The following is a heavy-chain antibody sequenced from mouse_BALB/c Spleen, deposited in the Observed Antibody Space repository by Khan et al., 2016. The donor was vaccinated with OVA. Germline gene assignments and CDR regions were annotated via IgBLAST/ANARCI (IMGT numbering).Heavy chain of an antibody. Sequence: QVQLQQSGPELKKPGETVKISCKASGYTFTNYGMNWVKQAPGKGLKWMGWINTYTGEPTYADDFKGRFAFSLETSAPTAYLQINNLKNEDMATEFCARGLNYDGSWFAYWGQGTLVTVAA. CDR2: INTYTGEP. V-gene: IGHV9-1*02. CDR1: GYTFTNYG. CDR3: ARGLNYDGSWFAY. D-gene: IGHD2-4*01. J-gene: IGHJ3*01.